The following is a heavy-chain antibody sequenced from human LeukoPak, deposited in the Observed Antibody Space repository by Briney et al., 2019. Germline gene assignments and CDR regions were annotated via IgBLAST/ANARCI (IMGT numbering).Heavy chain of an antibody. V-gene: IGHV3-7*04. CDR1: GFTFISYW. Sequence: GGSLRLSCAASGFTFISYWMTWVRQAPGKGLEWVAKIKQDGSEIYYVDSVKGRFTISRDKAKNSLYLQMNSLRAEDTAVYYCARGSSGSYLGAFDIWGQGTMVTVSS. J-gene: IGHJ3*02. CDR3: ARGSSGSYLGAFDI. CDR2: IKQDGSEI. D-gene: IGHD3-22*01.